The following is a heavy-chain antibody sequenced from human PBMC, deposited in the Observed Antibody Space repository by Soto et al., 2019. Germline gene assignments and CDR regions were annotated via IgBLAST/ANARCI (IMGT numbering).Heavy chain of an antibody. V-gene: IGHV3-9*01. CDR2: ITWSSGYI. J-gene: IGHJ4*02. D-gene: IGHD3-22*01. CDR3: AKGTYDSSGYYTAPDY. CDR1: GFSFDGYA. Sequence: GGSLRLSCAASGFSFDGYAMHWVRQAPGRGLEWVSGITWSSGYIGYADSVKGRFTISKDNAKNSLYLKMNSLRPEDTAVYYCAKGTYDSSGYYTAPDYWGQGTLVTVSS.